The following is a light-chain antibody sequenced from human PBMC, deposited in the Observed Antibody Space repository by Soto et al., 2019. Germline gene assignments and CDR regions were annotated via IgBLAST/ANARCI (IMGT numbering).Light chain of an antibody. V-gene: IGLV2-18*02. J-gene: IGLJ1*01. CDR3: SSYTSSDTYV. CDR1: SSDVGSYNR. Sequence: QSVLTQPPSVSGSPGQSVTISCTGTSSDVGSYNRVSWYQQPPGTAPKLMIYEVTNRPSGFPDRFSGSKSGNTASLTISGLQAEDEADYYCSSYTSSDTYVFGTGTKVTVL. CDR2: EVT.